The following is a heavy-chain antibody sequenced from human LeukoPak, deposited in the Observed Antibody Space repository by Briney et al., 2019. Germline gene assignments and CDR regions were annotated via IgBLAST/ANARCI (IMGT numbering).Heavy chain of an antibody. D-gene: IGHD2-15*01. CDR2: IYYSGST. J-gene: IGHJ3*02. Sequence: XXSXXSGGYYWSWIRQHPGKGLEWIGYIYYSGSTYYNPSLKSRVTISVDTSKNQFSLKLSSVTAADTAVYYCAGGGQDAFDIWGQGTMVTVSS. V-gene: IGHV4-31*02. CDR1: XXSXXSGGYY. CDR3: AGGGQDAFDI.